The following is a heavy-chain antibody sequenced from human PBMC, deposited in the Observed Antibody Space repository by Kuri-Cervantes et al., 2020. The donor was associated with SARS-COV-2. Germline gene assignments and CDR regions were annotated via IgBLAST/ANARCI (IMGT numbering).Heavy chain of an antibody. CDR1: GFTFSSYA. V-gene: IGHV3-33*08. Sequence: GESLKISCTASGFTFSSYAMSWVRQAPGKGLEWVAVIWYDGENEYYAGSVKGRFTISRDNSKNTVSLHMNSPRAEDTAMYYCARGAANYYYMDVWGKGTTVTVSS. CDR3: ARGAANYYYMDV. CDR2: IWYDGENE. D-gene: IGHD3-16*01. J-gene: IGHJ6*03.